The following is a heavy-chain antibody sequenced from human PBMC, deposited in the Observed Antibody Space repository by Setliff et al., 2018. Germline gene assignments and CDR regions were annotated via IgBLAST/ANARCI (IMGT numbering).Heavy chain of an antibody. Sequence: ASVKVSCKASGYTFTSYGISWVRQAPGQGLEWMGWISAYNGNTNYAQKLQGRVTMTTDTSTSTAYMELRSLRSDDTAVYYCARDLHRISTQTPFDYWGQGTLVTV. CDR1: GYTFTSYG. J-gene: IGHJ4*02. CDR3: ARDLHRISTQTPFDY. CDR2: ISAYNGNT. V-gene: IGHV1-18*01. D-gene: IGHD1-20*01.